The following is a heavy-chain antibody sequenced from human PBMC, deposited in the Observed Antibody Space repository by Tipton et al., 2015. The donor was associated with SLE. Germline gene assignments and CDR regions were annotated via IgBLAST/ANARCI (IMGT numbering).Heavy chain of an antibody. CDR2: ISAYNGNT. CDR1: GYTFTSYG. Sequence: QLVQSGPEVKKPGASVKVSCKASGYTFTSYGISWVRQAPGQGLEWMGWISAYNGNTKYTQKLQGRVTMTTDTSTSTAYMELRSLRSDDTAVYYCARGAWYYYDSSGYQFEYWGQGTLVTVSS. J-gene: IGHJ4*02. CDR3: ARGAWYYYDSSGYQFEY. V-gene: IGHV1-18*01. D-gene: IGHD3-22*01.